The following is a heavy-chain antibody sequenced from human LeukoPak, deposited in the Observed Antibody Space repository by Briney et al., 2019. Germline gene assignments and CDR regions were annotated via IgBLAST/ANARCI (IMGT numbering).Heavy chain of an antibody. J-gene: IGHJ4*02. V-gene: IGHV5-51*01. CDR2: IYPGDSEI. CDR1: GYSFTSYW. Sequence: PGESLKISCKGSGYSFTSYWIGWVRQMPGKGLEWMGSIYPGDSEIRYSPSFQGQVTVSADKSISTAYLQWSSLKASDTAMYYCARRGRDGTSRYYFDYWGQGTLVAVSS. D-gene: IGHD2-2*01. CDR3: ARRGRDGTSRYYFDY.